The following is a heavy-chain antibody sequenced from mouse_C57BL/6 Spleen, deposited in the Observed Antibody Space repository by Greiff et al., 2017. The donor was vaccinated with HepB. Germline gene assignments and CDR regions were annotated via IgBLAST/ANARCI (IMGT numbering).Heavy chain of an antibody. J-gene: IGHJ2*01. Sequence: QVQLQQSGPELVKPGASVKISCKASGYAFSSSWMNWVKQRPGKGLEWIGRIYPGDGDTNYNGKFKGKATLTADTSSSTAYMQLSSLTSEDSAVYFCARRYSPLDFDYWGQGTTLTVSS. V-gene: IGHV1-82*01. CDR3: ARRYSPLDFDY. D-gene: IGHD1-1*01. CDR2: IYPGDGDT. CDR1: GYAFSSSW.